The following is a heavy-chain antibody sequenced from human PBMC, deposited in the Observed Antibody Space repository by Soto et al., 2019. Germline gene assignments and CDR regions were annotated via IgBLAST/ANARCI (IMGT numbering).Heavy chain of an antibody. D-gene: IGHD4-17*01. CDR1: GGSISSSSYY. Sequence: QRELQESGPGLVKLSETLSRTCTVSGGSISSSSYYWGWIRQPPGKGLEWIGSIYQSGSTYYNPSLKSRVTISVDTSKNQFSLQLSSVTAADTAVYYCARSADYDAFDIWGQGTMVTVSS. J-gene: IGHJ3*02. CDR3: ARSADYDAFDI. CDR2: IYQSGST. V-gene: IGHV4-39*01.